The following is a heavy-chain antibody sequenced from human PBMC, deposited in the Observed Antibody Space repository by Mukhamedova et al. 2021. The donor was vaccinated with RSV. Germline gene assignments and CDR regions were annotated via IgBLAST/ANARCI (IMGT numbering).Heavy chain of an antibody. V-gene: IGHV3-72*01. D-gene: IGHD4-17*01. CDR3: SRTSSGYGDYGYGMDV. Sequence: YAASVKGRFTISRDDSKNSVYLDMNSLRTEDTAVYFCSRTSSGYGDYGYGMDVWGQGTTVTVSS. J-gene: IGHJ6*02.